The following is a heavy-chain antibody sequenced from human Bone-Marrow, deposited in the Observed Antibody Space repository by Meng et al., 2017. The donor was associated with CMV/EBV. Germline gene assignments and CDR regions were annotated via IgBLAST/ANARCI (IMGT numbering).Heavy chain of an antibody. CDR1: GFTFSSYW. Sequence: GGSLRLSCAASGFTFSSYWMHWVRQAPGKGLVWVARIDIDGRRTTYADSVKGRFTISRDNTKNTLYLQMNSLRAEDTAVYYCARDGIVVVVAASYWFDPWGQGTLVTVSS. CDR3: ARDGIVVVVAASYWFDP. J-gene: IGHJ5*02. D-gene: IGHD2-15*01. CDR2: IDIDGRRT. V-gene: IGHV3-74*01.